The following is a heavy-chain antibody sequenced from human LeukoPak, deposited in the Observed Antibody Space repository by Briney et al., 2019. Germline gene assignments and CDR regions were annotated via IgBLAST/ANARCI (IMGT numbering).Heavy chain of an antibody. CDR1: GFTFSSYW. CDR2: IKQDGSEK. V-gene: IGHV3-7*01. D-gene: IGHD5-18*01. J-gene: IGHJ4*02. Sequence: PGGSLRLSCAASGFTFSSYWMSWVRQAPGKGLEWLANIKQDGSEKYYVDSVKGRFTISRDNAKNSLYLQMNSLRAEDTAVYYCARDPGEPGYTYGYNDYWGQGTLVTVSS. CDR3: ARDPGEPGYTYGYNDY.